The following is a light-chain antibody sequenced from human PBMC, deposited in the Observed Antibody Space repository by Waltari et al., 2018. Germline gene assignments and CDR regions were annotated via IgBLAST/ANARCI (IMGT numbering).Light chain of an antibody. CDR2: GAS. Sequence: EIVMTQSPATLSVSPGARVTLSCRASQSVSSYLAWYQQKPGQAPRLLIYGASTRATGIPARISGSGSGTEFTLTISSMQSEDFALYYCQQYNHWPPAFGPGTKVDIK. V-gene: IGKV3-15*01. CDR1: QSVSSY. J-gene: IGKJ3*01. CDR3: QQYNHWPPA.